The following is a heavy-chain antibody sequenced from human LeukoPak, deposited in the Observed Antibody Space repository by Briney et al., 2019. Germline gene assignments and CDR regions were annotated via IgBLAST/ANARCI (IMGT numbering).Heavy chain of an antibody. V-gene: IGHV3-73*01. J-gene: IGHJ5*02. CDR1: GFTFSGSA. CDR2: IRSKANSYAT. D-gene: IGHD3-22*01. Sequence: GGSLTLSCAASGFTFSGSAMHWVRQASGKGLEWVGRIRSKANSYATAYAASVKGRFTISRDESKNTAHLQMNSLKTEDTAVYYCTRRAKDDSSGYYSTWGQGTLVTVSS. CDR3: TRRAKDDSSGYYST.